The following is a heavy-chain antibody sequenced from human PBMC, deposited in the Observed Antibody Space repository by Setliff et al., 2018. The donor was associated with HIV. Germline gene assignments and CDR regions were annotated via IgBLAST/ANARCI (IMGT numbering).Heavy chain of an antibody. D-gene: IGHD3-22*01. J-gene: IGHJ4*02. V-gene: IGHV3-33*06. CDR2: IWADEITK. CDR1: GFTFSPYA. CDR3: AKRERYYYDSSGYIRALGY. Sequence: GGSLRLSCATSGFTFSPYAIHWVRQAPGMGLEWVAMIWADEITKFYADSVKGRFTISRDNSKNTLYLQMNSLRAEDTAVYYCAKRERYYYDSSGYIRALGYWGQGTLVTVSS.